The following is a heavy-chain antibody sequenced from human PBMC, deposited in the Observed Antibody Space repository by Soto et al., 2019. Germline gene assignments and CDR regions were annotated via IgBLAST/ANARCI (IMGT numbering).Heavy chain of an antibody. J-gene: IGHJ4*02. Sequence: QVQLVQSGAEVKKPGSSVKVSCKASGGTFSSYTISWVRQAPGQGLEWMGRIIPILGIANYAQKFQGRVTITADKSTSTAYMELSSLRSEDTAVYYCAGEAAVAGTEFSYYFDYWGQGTLVTVSS. CDR1: GGTFSSYT. CDR2: IIPILGIA. V-gene: IGHV1-69*08. CDR3: AGEAAVAGTEFSYYFDY. D-gene: IGHD6-19*01.